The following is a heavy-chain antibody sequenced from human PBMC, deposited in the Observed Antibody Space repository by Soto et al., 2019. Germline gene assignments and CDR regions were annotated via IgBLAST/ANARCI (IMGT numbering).Heavy chain of an antibody. CDR2: IILPFGTP. V-gene: IGHV1-69*12. CDR3: VRGPDYEGYFDY. CDR1: GTTFSNFA. J-gene: IGHJ4*02. D-gene: IGHD3-22*01. Sequence: QVRLVQSGAEVKKTESSVKVSCEASGTTFSNFAIGWVRQAPGQGLEWMGGIILPFGTPNYAQKFQGRVTISADESMTTGYRELRGLRSGDTAVYYCVRGPDYEGYFDYWGQGTLVTVSS.